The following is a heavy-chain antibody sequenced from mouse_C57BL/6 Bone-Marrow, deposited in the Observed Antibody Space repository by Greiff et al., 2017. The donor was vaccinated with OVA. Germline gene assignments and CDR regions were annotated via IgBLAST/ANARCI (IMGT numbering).Heavy chain of an antibody. CDR1: GYTFTSYW. V-gene: IGHV1-55*01. J-gene: IGHJ3*01. CDR2: IYPGSGST. CDR3: ARRRYYYGSRSFAY. Sequence: VQLQQPGAELVKPGASVKMSCKASGYTFTSYWITWVKQRPGQGLEWIGDIYPGSGSTNYNEKFKSKATLTVDTSYSTAYMQLSSLTSEDSAVYYYARRRYYYGSRSFAYWGQGTLVTVSA. D-gene: IGHD1-1*01.